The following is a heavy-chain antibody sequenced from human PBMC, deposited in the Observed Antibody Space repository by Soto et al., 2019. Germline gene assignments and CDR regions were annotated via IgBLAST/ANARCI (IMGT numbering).Heavy chain of an antibody. CDR2: IYYRGNT. D-gene: IGHD3-9*01. Sequence: QVQLQESGPGLVKPSETLSLTCTVSGGSISTYYWSWIRQSPGKGLEWIGYIYYRGNTNYNPSFKSRVTISLATSKNQFSLRLSSVTAADTAVYYCARHPGYYDVLTGYSTYYFDYWGQGTLVTVSS. CDR1: GGSISTYY. V-gene: IGHV4-59*08. CDR3: ARHPGYYDVLTGYSTYYFDY. J-gene: IGHJ4*02.